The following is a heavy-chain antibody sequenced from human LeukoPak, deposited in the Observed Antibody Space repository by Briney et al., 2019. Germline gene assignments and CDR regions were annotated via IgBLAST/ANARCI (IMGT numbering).Heavy chain of an antibody. CDR3: ARVGSAYGDPLEYDY. Sequence: ASVRDSCNVSGYSFTKFGISWVRQAPGQGLEWMGWISAHSGKTNYAPRLQDRVTMTTDTSTSAAYMELRSLTSDDTAIYYCARVGSAYGDPLEYDYWGQGTLVIVSS. J-gene: IGHJ4*02. D-gene: IGHD4-17*01. CDR2: ISAHSGKT. V-gene: IGHV1-18*01. CDR1: GYSFTKFG.